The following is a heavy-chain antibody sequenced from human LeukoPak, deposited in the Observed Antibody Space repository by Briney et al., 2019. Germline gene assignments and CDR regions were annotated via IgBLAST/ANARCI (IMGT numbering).Heavy chain of an antibody. J-gene: IGHJ4*02. CDR2: IYDSGST. D-gene: IGHD6-13*01. CDR3: ARGYSSSWYYFDY. V-gene: IGHV4-59*01. CDR1: GDSTSSYY. Sequence: SETLSLTCTVSGDSTSSYYWSWFRPPPGKGLEWIGYIYDSGSTNYNPSLKSRVTMAVDTSKNQFSLKLSSVTAADTAVYYCARGYSSSWYYFDYWGQGTLVTVTS.